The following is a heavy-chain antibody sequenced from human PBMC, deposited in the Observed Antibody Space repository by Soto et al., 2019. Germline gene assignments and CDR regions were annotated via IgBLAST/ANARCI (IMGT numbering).Heavy chain of an antibody. CDR2: IYYTGST. CDR3: ERTGIQLRYSFDY. CDR1: GGSVRNATSY. D-gene: IGHD5-18*01. J-gene: IGHJ4*02. V-gene: IGHV4-61*01. Sequence: QVQLQESGPGLVKPSETLSLTCAVSGGSVRNATSYWSWIRQPPGKGLEWIGYIYYTGSTKYNPSLQSRVTISVDTPKNQLSLKLSSVTAADTAVYYCERTGIQLRYSFDYWGQGTLITVSS.